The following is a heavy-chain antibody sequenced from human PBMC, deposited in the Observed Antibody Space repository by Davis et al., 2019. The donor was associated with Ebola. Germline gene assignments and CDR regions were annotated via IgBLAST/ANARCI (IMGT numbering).Heavy chain of an antibody. CDR3: ATKGGTDDAFDI. CDR1: GGSISSGDYY. CDR2: IYYRGST. Sequence: PSETLSLTCTVSGGSISSGDYYWSWIRQPPGKGLEWIGYIYYRGSTYSNPSLKSRVTISGDTSKNQFSLKLSSVTAADTAVYYCATKGGTDDAFDIWGQGTMVTVSS. J-gene: IGHJ3*02. V-gene: IGHV4-30-4*01. D-gene: IGHD1-1*01.